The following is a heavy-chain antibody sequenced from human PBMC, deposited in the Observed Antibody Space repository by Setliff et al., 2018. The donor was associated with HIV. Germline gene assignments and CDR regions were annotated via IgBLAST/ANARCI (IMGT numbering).Heavy chain of an antibody. CDR1: GGSFSNSYYF. D-gene: IGHD1-7*01. CDR3: ARHRQGLTGSTPGYYMDV. J-gene: IGHJ6*03. Sequence: PSETLSLTCNVSGGSFSNSYYFWGWIRQPPGKGLEWIGSISYSGSTYYNPSLKRRVTMPVDTSKNQFSLKLSSVTAADTAVYYCARHRQGLTGSTPGYYMDVWGKGTTVTVSS. CDR2: ISYSGST. V-gene: IGHV4-39*01.